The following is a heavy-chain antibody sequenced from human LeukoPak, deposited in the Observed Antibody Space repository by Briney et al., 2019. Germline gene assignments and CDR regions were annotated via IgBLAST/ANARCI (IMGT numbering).Heavy chain of an antibody. CDR3: ARSFGGPTVTDVGWFDP. CDR2: INPNSGGT. J-gene: IGHJ5*02. D-gene: IGHD4-17*01. CDR1: GYIFTDYY. V-gene: IGHV1/OR15-1*04. Sequence: GASVKVSCKASGYIFTDYYMHWVRQAPGQELGWMGRINPNSGGTNYAQKFQGRVTMTRDTSISTAYMELSRLRSDDTAVYYCARSFGGPTVTDVGWFDPWGQGTLVTVSS.